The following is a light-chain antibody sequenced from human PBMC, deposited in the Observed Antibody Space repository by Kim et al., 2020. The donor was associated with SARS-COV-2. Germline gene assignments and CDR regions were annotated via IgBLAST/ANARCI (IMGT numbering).Light chain of an antibody. CDR2: KAS. Sequence: SASVGDRVTITLRASQSISSWLAWYQQKPGKAPNLLIHKASSLESGVPSRFSGSGSGTEFTLTISSLQPDDFATYYCQQYNSSPVTFGGGTKVEI. CDR1: QSISSW. CDR3: QQYNSSPVT. V-gene: IGKV1-5*03. J-gene: IGKJ4*01.